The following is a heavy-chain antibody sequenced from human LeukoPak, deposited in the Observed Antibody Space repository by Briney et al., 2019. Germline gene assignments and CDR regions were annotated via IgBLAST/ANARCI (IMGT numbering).Heavy chain of an antibody. CDR2: ISAYNGNT. V-gene: IGHV1-18*01. J-gene: IGHJ6*03. Sequence: ASVKVSCKASGYTFTKYGINWVRQAPGQGLEWMGWISAYNGNTNYAQKLQGRVTMTTDTSTSTAYMELRSLRSDDTAVYYCARGSSYYSYYYYYYMDVWGKGTTVTVSS. CDR3: ARGSSYYSYYYYYYMDV. D-gene: IGHD3-10*01. CDR1: GYTFTKYG.